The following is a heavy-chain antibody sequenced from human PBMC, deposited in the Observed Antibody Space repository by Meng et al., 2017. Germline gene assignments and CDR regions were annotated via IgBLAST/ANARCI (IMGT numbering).Heavy chain of an antibody. V-gene: IGHV4-61*01. J-gene: IGHJ5*02. Sequence: QVEVQGSGQGLWRSSETLSLTCPVSGGSVSSGSYYWSWIRQPPGKGLEWIGYIYYSGSTNYNPSLKSRVTISVDTSKNQFSLKLSSVTAADTAVYYCARDGATTVTTGWFDPWGQGTLVTVSS. CDR2: IYYSGST. CDR3: ARDGATTVTTGWFDP. D-gene: IGHD4-17*01. CDR1: GGSVSSGSYY.